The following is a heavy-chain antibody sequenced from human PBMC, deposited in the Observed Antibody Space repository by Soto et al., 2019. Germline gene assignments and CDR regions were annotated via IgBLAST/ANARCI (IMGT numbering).Heavy chain of an antibody. V-gene: IGHV1-69*12. CDR3: ARVRRCTNGVCYTSYYYGMDV. CDR1: GGTFSSYA. Sequence: QVQLVQSGAEVKKPGSSVKVSCKASGGTFSSYAISWVRQAPGQGLEWMGGIIPIFGTANYAQKFQGRVTLTADETTSTAYMERSSLRSEDTAVYYCARVRRCTNGVCYTSYYYGMDVWGQGTTVTVSS. J-gene: IGHJ6*02. CDR2: IIPIFGTA. D-gene: IGHD2-8*01.